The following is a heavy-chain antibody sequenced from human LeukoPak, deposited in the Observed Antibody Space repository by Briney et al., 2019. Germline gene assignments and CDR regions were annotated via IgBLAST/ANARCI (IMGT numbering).Heavy chain of an antibody. J-gene: IGHJ4*02. D-gene: IGHD3-3*01. Sequence: ASVKVSCKASGYTFTGYYMHWVRQAPGQGLEWMGWINPNSGGTNYAQKFQGRVTMTRDTSISTAYMELSRLRSDDTAVYYCARLPFLEWLPLDYWGQGTLVTVSS. CDR3: ARLPFLEWLPLDY. CDR1: GYTFTGYY. CDR2: INPNSGGT. V-gene: IGHV1-2*02.